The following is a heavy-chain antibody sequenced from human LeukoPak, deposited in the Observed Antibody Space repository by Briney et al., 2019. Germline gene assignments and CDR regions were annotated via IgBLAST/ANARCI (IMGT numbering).Heavy chain of an antibody. CDR1: GFTFSSYT. J-gene: IGHJ4*02. V-gene: IGHV3-48*02. D-gene: IGHD2-2*01. CDR3: ARDVLSYGDSGVDY. CDR2: ISGSSTTI. Sequence: GSLRLPCAASGFTFSSYTMTWVRQAPGKGLEWVSYISGSSTTIYYADSVKGRFTISRDNAKNSLYLQMNSLRDEDTAVYYCARDVLSYGDSGVDYWGQGTLVTVSS.